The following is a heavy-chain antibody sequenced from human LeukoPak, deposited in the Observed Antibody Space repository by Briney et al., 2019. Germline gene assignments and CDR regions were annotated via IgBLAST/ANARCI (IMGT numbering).Heavy chain of an antibody. V-gene: IGHV3-30*04. CDR3: ARGSGYNYGFPMDV. CDR1: GFTFSSYA. D-gene: IGHD5-18*01. J-gene: IGHJ6*03. CDR2: ILYDGSNK. Sequence: HPGRSLRLSCAASGFTFSSYAMHWVRQAPGKGLEWVAVILYDGSNKYYADSVKGRFTISRDNSKNTLYLEMNSLTTEDTTVYYCARGSGYNYGFPMDVWGKGTTVTVSS.